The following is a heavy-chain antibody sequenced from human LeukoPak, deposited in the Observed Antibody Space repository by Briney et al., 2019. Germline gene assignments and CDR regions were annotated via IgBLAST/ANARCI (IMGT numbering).Heavy chain of an antibody. V-gene: IGHV4-59*01. D-gene: IGHD3-22*01. J-gene: IGHJ5*02. CDR2: IYYSGSI. CDR1: GGSFSGYY. Sequence: SETLSLTCAVYGGSFSGYYWSWIRQPPGKGLEWIGYIYYSGSINYNPSLKSRVTISLDTSKNQFSLKLSSVTAADTAVYYCARLTYYYDSSGHYYWFDPWGQGTLVTVSS. CDR3: ARLTYYYDSSGHYYWFDP.